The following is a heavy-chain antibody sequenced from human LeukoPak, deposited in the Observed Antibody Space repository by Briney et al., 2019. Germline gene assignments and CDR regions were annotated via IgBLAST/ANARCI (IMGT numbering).Heavy chain of an antibody. CDR2: INHSGST. CDR3: ARGRGGGSP. CDR1: GGSFSGYY. J-gene: IGHJ3*01. D-gene: IGHD5-12*01. V-gene: IGHV4-34*01. Sequence: PSETLSLTCAVYGGSFSGYYWSWIRQPPGKGLEWIGEINHSGSTNYNPSLKSRVTISVDTSKNQFSLKLSSVTAADTAVYYCARGRGGGSPWGQGTVVTVSS.